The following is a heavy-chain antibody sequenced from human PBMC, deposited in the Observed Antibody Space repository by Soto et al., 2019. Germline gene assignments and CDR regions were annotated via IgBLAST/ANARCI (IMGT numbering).Heavy chain of an antibody. CDR2: ISESGST. D-gene: IGHD1-1*01. Sequence: PSETLSLTCAVYGQSFSGHSWAWIRQPPGKGLEWIGEISESGSTYYNPSLESRVTISTDTSKNQFSLKLNSVTAADTAAYFCARGSGIVALPGELEDVNYDFWGQGTLVTVSS. V-gene: IGHV4-34*01. CDR1: GQSFSGHS. CDR3: ARGSGIVALPGELEDVNYDF. J-gene: IGHJ4*02.